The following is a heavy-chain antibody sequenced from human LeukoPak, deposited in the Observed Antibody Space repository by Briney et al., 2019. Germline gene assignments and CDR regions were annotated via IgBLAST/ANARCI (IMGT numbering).Heavy chain of an antibody. CDR2: IRYDGSNK. Sequence: GGSLRLSCAASGFTFRSYGMHWVRQAPGKGLEGVTFIRYDGSNKYYTDSVKGRFTISRDNSKNTLYLQMNSLRAEDTAVYYCAKASRSFSSGWYSPDYWGQGTLVTVSS. V-gene: IGHV3-30*02. D-gene: IGHD6-19*01. CDR1: GFTFRSYG. CDR3: AKASRSFSSGWYSPDY. J-gene: IGHJ4*02.